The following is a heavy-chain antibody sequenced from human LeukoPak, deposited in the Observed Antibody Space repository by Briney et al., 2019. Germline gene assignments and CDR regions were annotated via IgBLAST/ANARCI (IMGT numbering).Heavy chain of an antibody. CDR2: ISSGTTYI. D-gene: IGHD1-14*01. CDR3: ARAAAGASSWFDP. J-gene: IGHJ5*02. V-gene: IGHV3-21*01. CDR1: GFTFSSYA. Sequence: GRTLRLSCAASGFTFSSYAMSRVRQAPGKGLEWVSSISSGTTYIYYADSVKGRFTISRDNAKNSLYLQMNSLRAEDTAVYYCARAAAGASSWFDPWGQGTLVTVSS.